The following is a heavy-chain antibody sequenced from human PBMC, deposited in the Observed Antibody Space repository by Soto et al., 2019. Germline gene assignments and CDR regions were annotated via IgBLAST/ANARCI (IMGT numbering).Heavy chain of an antibody. V-gene: IGHV4-31*03. CDR2: IYYSGST. CDR3: ARETCDPLKPYSPDY. J-gene: IGHJ4*02. Sequence: QVQLQESGPGLVKPSQTLSLTCTVSGGSISSGGYYWSWIRQHPGKGLEWIGYIYYSGSTYYNPSLKSRVTISVDTSKNQFSLKLSSVTAADTAVYYCARETCDPLKPYSPDYWGQGTLVTVSS. CDR1: GGSISSGGYY. D-gene: IGHD2-15*01.